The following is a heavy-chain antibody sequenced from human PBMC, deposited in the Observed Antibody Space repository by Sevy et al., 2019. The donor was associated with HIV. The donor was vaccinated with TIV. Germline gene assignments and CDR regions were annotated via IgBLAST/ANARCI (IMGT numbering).Heavy chain of an antibody. D-gene: IGHD6-13*01. CDR2: TYYRSKWYN. Sequence: SQALSLTCAISGDSVSSNSAAWNWIRQSPSRGLEWLGRTYYRSKWYNDYAVSVKSRITINPDTSKNQFSLQLNSVTPEDTAVYYCARGAAASPAYWFDPWGQGTLVTVSS. CDR1: GDSVSSNSAA. J-gene: IGHJ5*02. CDR3: ARGAAASPAYWFDP. V-gene: IGHV6-1*01.